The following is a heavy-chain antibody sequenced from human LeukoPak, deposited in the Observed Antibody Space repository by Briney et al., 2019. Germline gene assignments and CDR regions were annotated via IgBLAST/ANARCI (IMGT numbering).Heavy chain of an antibody. Sequence: SQTLSLTCTVSGGSISSGDYYWSWFRQPPGKGLEWIGYIYYSGSTYYNPSLKSRVTISVDTSKNQFSLKLSSVTAADTAVYYCARAGGHYYDSSGYYSFGMDVWGQGTTVTVSS. CDR3: ARAGGHYYDSSGYYSFGMDV. V-gene: IGHV4-30-4*01. CDR2: IYYSGST. D-gene: IGHD3-22*01. J-gene: IGHJ6*02. CDR1: GGSISSGDYY.